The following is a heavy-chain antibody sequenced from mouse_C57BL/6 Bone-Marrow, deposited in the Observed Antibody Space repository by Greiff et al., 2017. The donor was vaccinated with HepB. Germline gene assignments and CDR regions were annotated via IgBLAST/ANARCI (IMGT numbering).Heavy chain of an antibody. J-gene: IGHJ2*01. V-gene: IGHV2-2*01. Sequence: VQLQQSGPGLVQPSQSLSITCTVSGFSLTNYGVHWVRQSPGKGLEWLGAIWSGGSPDYNAAFISRLSISKENSESQVFFKMNSLQADDTAIYYCARMAYYSNSNYFDNWGQGTTLTVSS. D-gene: IGHD2-5*01. CDR1: GFSLTNYG. CDR2: IWSGGSP. CDR3: ARMAYYSNSNYFDN.